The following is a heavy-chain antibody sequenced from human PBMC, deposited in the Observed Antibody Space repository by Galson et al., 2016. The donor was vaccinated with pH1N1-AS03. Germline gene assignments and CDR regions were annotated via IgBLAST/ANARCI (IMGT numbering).Heavy chain of an antibody. CDR3: ARSSHVNVGLDT. V-gene: IGHV2-5*02. J-gene: IGHJ4*02. Sequence: PAMVKPTQTLTLTCTVSGFSLSAGGVHVAWIRQSPGKALEWLALIYWDGDERYNSALRSRLSISRDTSKNQVVLTMTSVGPMDTGTYYCARSSHVNVGLDTWGQGTLVSVSS. D-gene: IGHD1-26*01. CDR2: IYWDGDE. CDR1: GFSLSAGGVH.